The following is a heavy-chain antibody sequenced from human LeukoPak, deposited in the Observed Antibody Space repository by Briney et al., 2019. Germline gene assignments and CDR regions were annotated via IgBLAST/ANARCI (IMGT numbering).Heavy chain of an antibody. Sequence: ASVKVSCKASGGTFSSYAISWVRQAPGQGLEWMGRIIPILGIANYAQKFQGRVTITADKFTSTAYMELSSLRSEDTAVYYCARDPHRYCSGGSCYPRYYYYGMDVWGQGTTVTVSS. D-gene: IGHD2-15*01. J-gene: IGHJ6*02. V-gene: IGHV1-69*04. CDR2: IIPILGIA. CDR1: GGTFSSYA. CDR3: ARDPHRYCSGGSCYPRYYYYGMDV.